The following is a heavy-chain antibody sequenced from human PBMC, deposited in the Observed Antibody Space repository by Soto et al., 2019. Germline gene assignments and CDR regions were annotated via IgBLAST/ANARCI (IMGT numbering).Heavy chain of an antibody. CDR2: FDPEDGET. Sequence: ASVKVSCKVSGYTLTELSMHWVRQAPGKGLEWMGGFDPEDGETIYAQKFQGRVTMTEDTSTDTAYMELSSLRSEDTAVYSCAPRKHLPYSSSWYWFDPWGQGTLVTVSS. CDR1: GYTLTELS. V-gene: IGHV1-24*01. CDR3: APRKHLPYSSSWYWFDP. J-gene: IGHJ5*02. D-gene: IGHD6-13*01.